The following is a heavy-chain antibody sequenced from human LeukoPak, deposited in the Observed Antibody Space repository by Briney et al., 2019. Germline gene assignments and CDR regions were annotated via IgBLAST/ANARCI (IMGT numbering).Heavy chain of an antibody. V-gene: IGHV3-48*04. CDR1: GITFSSYA. D-gene: IGHD3-10*01. CDR2: IRSGGTTI. CDR3: ARIPAWLGAFGYFDV. Sequence: GGSLRLSCAASGITFSSYAMNWVRQAPGKGLEWVSYIRSGGTTIYYADSVKGRFTISRDNAKNSLYLQMNSLRAEDTAVYFCARIPAWLGAFGYFDVWGRGTLVTVSS. J-gene: IGHJ2*01.